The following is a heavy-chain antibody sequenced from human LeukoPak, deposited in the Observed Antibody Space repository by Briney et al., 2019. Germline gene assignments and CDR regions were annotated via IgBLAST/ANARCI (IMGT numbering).Heavy chain of an antibody. CDR2: LYYDGRT. CDR3: ARGQRYHNYDFWSGYYIYYFDY. V-gene: IGHV4-39*01. Sequence: SETLSLTCTVFGDSVSSSNYYWAWFRQPPGKGLDWIGSLYYDGRTYYSPSLESRVTVSVDTSKNQFALKLTSATAADTAVYYCARGQRYHNYDFWSGYYIYYFDYWGQGTLVTVSS. J-gene: IGHJ4*02. CDR1: GDSVSSSNYY. D-gene: IGHD3-3*01.